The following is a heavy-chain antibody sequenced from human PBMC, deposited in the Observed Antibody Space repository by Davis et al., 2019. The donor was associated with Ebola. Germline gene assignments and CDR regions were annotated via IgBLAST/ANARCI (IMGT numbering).Heavy chain of an antibody. D-gene: IGHD2-2*01. J-gene: IGHJ6*02. CDR1: GFSLSTSGVG. CDR3: AHSPSERYCISTSCRYYYYGMDV. Sequence: SGPTLVKPTQTLTLTCTFSGFSLSTSGVGVGWIRQPPGKALEWLALIYWDDDKRYSPSLKSRLTITKDTSKNQVVLTMTNMDPVDTATYYCAHSPSERYCISTSCRYYYYGMDVWGQGTTVTVSS. V-gene: IGHV2-5*02. CDR2: IYWDDDK.